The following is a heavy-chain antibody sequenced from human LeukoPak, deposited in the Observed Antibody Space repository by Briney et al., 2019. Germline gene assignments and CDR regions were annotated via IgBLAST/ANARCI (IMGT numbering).Heavy chain of an antibody. CDR1: GFTFSDYY. D-gene: IGHD1-7*01. Sequence: PGGSLRLSCAASGFTFSDYYMSWIRQAPGKGLEWISYISGSDGIIYYTDSVRGRFTISRDNAKKSLYLQMNSLTAEDTAVYYCARRGLNWNYDYWGQGTLVTVSS. V-gene: IGHV3-11*04. CDR2: ISGSDGII. J-gene: IGHJ4*02. CDR3: ARRGLNWNYDY.